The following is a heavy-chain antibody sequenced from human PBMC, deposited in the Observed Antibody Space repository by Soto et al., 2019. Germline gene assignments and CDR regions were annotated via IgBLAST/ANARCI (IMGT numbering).Heavy chain of an antibody. CDR3: ARSGYSYGQYYYYGMDV. D-gene: IGHD5-18*01. CDR1: GGTFSSYA. Sequence: QVQLVQSGAEVKKPGSSVKVSCKASGGTFSSYAISWVRQAPGQGLEWMGGIIPIFGTANYAQKFQGRVTITADDSTSTDYMELNSLRSEDTAVYYCARSGYSYGQYYYYGMDVWGQGTTVTVSS. CDR2: IIPIFGTA. V-gene: IGHV1-69*12. J-gene: IGHJ6*02.